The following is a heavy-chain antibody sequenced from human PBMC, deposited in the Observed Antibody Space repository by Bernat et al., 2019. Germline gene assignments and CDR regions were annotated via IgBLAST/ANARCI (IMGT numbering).Heavy chain of an antibody. CDR1: GFIFSDYG. CDR3: ARQIVVVTPGKTYYYYAMDV. Sequence: QVQLVESGGGVVQPGRSLRLSCAASGFIFSDYGIHWVRQAPGKGLEWVAVIWYDGSNKYYADSVKGRFTISRDNSKSTMYMQMDSLRAEDTAVYYCARQIVVVTPGKTYYYYAMDVWGQGTTVTVSS. V-gene: IGHV3-33*01. J-gene: IGHJ6*02. CDR2: IWYDGSNK. D-gene: IGHD2-21*02.